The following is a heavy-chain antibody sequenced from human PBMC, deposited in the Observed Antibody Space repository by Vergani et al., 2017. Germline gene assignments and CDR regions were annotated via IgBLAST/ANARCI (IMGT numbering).Heavy chain of an antibody. CDR1: GFTFNHYA. Sequence: EVQLLESGGDLVQPGGSLRLSCAASGFTFNHYAMNWVRQAPGKGLEWVSGISGSGGSTYYAGSGKGRFTISRDSSNNPLYLQMNSLSAGDTAVYYCAKANPRNSGYDYLYYDHAMDVWGQGTTVTVSS. CDR3: AKANPRNSGYDYLYYDHAMDV. CDR2: ISGSGGST. D-gene: IGHD5-12*01. V-gene: IGHV3-23*01. J-gene: IGHJ6*02.